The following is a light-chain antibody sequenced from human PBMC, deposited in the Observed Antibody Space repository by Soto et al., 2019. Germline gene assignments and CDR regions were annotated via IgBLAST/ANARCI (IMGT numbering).Light chain of an antibody. CDR2: GAS. V-gene: IGKV3-20*01. CDR1: QSVSSTY. Sequence: EIVLTQSPVTLSLSPGERATLSCRASQSVSSTYLAWYQQKPGQAPRLLIYGASSRATGIPDRFSGSGSGTDFTLTISRLEPEDFAVYHCQQYGNSPWTFGQGTKVESK. J-gene: IGKJ1*01. CDR3: QQYGNSPWT.